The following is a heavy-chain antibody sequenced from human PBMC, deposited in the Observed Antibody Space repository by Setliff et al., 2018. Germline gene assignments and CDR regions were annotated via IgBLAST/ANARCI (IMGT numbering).Heavy chain of an antibody. D-gene: IGHD7-27*01. Sequence: PGGSLRLSCAASGFTFSNYEMNWVRQAPGKGLEWVSYSGSSIYYADSVKGRFTSSRDNAKNSLYLQMNSLRPEDMALYYCAKGLSPNWGDWYFDLWGRGTLVTVSS. CDR2: SGSSI. V-gene: IGHV3-48*03. CDR3: AKGLSPNWGDWYFDL. J-gene: IGHJ2*01. CDR1: GFTFSNYE.